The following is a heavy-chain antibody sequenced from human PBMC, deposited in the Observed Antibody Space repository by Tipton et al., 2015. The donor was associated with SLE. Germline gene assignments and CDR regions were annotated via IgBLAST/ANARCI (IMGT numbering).Heavy chain of an antibody. V-gene: IGHV4-59*01. CDR3: ARDRQPYFDY. Sequence: TLSLTCTVSGGSISSYYWSWIRQPPGKGLEWIGYIYYSGSTNYNPSPKSRVTISVDTSKNQFSLKLSSVTAADTAVYYCARDRQPYFDYWGQGTLVTVSS. CDR1: GGSISSYY. J-gene: IGHJ4*02. CDR2: IYYSGST. D-gene: IGHD6-13*01.